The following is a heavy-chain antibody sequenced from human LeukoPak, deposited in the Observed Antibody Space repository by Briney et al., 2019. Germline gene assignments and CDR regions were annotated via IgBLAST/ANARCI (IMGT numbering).Heavy chain of an antibody. CDR3: AREDCSGSSCYVDY. CDR1: GYTFTGYY. CDR2: INPNSGGT. Sequence: ASVKVSCKASGYTFTGYYMHWVRQAPGQGLEWMGWINPNSGGTNYAQKFQGRVTMTRDTSISTAYMELSRLRSDDTAVYYCAREDCSGSSCYVDYWGQGTLVTVSS. V-gene: IGHV1-2*02. D-gene: IGHD2-15*01. J-gene: IGHJ4*02.